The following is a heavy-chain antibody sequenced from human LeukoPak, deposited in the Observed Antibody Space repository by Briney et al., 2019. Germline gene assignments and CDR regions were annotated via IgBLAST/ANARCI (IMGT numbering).Heavy chain of an antibody. D-gene: IGHD6-6*01. CDR3: VRQQLVGDAFDI. CDR1: GFTFSSYA. V-gene: IGHV3-23*01. J-gene: IGHJ3*02. CDR2: ISGSGGST. Sequence: PGGSLRLSCAASGFTFSSYAMIWVRQAPGKGREWVSAISGSGGSTYYADSVKGRFTISRDNSKNTLYLQMNSLRAEDTAVYYCVRQQLVGDAFDIWGQGTMVTVSS.